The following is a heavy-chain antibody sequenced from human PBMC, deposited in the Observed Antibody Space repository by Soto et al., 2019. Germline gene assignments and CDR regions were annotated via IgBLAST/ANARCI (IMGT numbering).Heavy chain of an antibody. CDR1: GYTFTGYY. CDR3: ARDATKPVGGGPWVDA. J-gene: IGHJ5*02. V-gene: IGHV1-2*02. CDR2: INPNSGGT. Sequence: SSVKVSCKASGYTFTGYYMHWVRQAPGQGLEWMGWINPNSGGTNYAQKFQGRVTMTRDTSISTAYMELSRLRSDDTAVYYCARDATKPVGGGPWVDAWGQGTLVTVSS. D-gene: IGHD2-15*01.